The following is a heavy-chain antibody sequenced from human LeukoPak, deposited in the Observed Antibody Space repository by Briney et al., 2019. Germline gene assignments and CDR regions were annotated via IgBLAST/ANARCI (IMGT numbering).Heavy chain of an antibody. V-gene: IGHV4-4*02. D-gene: IGHD3-10*01. CDR1: GGSISSSNW. Sequence: SETLSLTCAVSGGSISSSNWWSWVRQPPGKGLEWIGEIYHSGSTNYNPSLKSRVTISVDKSKNQFSLKLSSVTAADTAVYYCARALWFGEFPGYFDYWGQGTLVTVSS. J-gene: IGHJ4*02. CDR2: IYHSGST. CDR3: ARALWFGEFPGYFDY.